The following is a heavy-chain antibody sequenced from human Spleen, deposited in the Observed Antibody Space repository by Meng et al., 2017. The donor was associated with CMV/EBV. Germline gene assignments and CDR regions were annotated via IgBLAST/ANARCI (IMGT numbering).Heavy chain of an antibody. CDR1: GYTFTDYY. V-gene: IGHV1-2*02. D-gene: IGHD2-21*01. J-gene: IGHJ4*02. CDR3: TREDHCGGDCYTV. CDR2: INPNSGGT. Sequence: KAYGYTFTDYYRHWVRQAPGQGLEWMGWINPNSGGTKFARKFQGRVTMTRDTSISTVYMFLSNLRSDDTAVYYCTREDHCGGDCYTVWGQGTLVTVSS.